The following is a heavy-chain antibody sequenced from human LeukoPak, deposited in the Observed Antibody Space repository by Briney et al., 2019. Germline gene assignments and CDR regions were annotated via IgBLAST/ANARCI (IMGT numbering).Heavy chain of an antibody. CDR1: GGPISSSSYY. CDR2: IYYSGST. D-gene: IGHD2-2*01. J-gene: IGHJ4*02. CDR3: ATHGCSSNICHFDY. V-gene: IGHV4-39*01. Sequence: PSETLYLTCTVSGGPISSSSYYWGWIRQPPGKGLEWIGSIYYSGSTSYNPSLKSRVTVSVDTSKNQFSLKLTSVTAADTAVYYCATHGCSSNICHFDYWGQGTLVTVSS.